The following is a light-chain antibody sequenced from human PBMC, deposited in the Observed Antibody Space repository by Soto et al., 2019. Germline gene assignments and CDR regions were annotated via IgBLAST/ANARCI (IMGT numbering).Light chain of an antibody. CDR1: SSDIGAYDY. J-gene: IGLJ2*01. CDR2: EVN. Sequence: QSALTQPASLSGSPGQSITISCTGTSSDIGAYDYVSWFQQHPGKAPKLMISEVNNRPSGVSNRFSGSKSGNTAYLTISGLQVEDEAEYFCASYTSSSTSVIFGRGTKLTVL. CDR3: ASYTSSSTSVI. V-gene: IGLV2-14*01.